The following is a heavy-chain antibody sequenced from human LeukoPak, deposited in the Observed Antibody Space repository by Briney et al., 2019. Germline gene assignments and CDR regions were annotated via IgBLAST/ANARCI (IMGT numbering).Heavy chain of an antibody. J-gene: IGHJ6*03. Sequence: SQTLSLTCTVSGGSISSGRHYWSWIGPPAGQELEWIGRIYTSGSTNYNPSPKSRVSIVVDMSKNQFSLKLSSLTAADTNVYYCARDIMVRGVLTPTSHMDVWGKGSRVSVSS. V-gene: IGHV4-61*02. CDR1: GGSISSGRHY. CDR2: IYTSGST. D-gene: IGHD3-10*01. CDR3: ARDIMVRGVLTPTSHMDV.